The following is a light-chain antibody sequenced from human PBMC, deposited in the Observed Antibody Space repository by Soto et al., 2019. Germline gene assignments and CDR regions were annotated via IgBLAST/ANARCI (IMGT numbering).Light chain of an antibody. CDR1: QSVSNNY. J-gene: IGKJ4*01. CDR2: GAS. CDR3: QQYGSSPPVT. Sequence: EIVLTQSPGTLSLSPGERATLSCRASQSVSNNYLDWYQQNPGQAPRLLIYGASSRATGIPDRFSGSGSGTDFTLTISRLEPEDFAVYYCQQYGSSPPVTFGGGTRVEIK. V-gene: IGKV3-20*01.